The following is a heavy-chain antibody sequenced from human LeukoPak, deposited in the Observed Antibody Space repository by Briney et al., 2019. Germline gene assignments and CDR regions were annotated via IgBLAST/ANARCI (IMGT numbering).Heavy chain of an antibody. V-gene: IGHV4-38-2*01. CDR2: IYHTGST. D-gene: IGHD3-22*01. J-gene: IGHJ4*02. CDR1: GYSISSGYY. Sequence: SETLSLTCAVSGYSISSGYYWGWIRQPPGKGLEWIGSIYHTGSTYYNPSLQSRVTIPLASPKNQFSLKLTSVTAADTAVYYCASGGTAVVMALTYYFDTWGQGTPVTVSS. CDR3: ASGGTAVVMALTYYFDT.